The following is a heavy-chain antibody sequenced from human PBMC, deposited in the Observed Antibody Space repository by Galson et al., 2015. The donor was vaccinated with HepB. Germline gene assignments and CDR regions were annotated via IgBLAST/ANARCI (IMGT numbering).Heavy chain of an antibody. CDR3: ASDLYSSSSTDYYYYGMDV. J-gene: IGHJ6*02. CDR2: ISGSGGST. Sequence: SLRLSCAASGFTFSSYAMSWVRQAPGKGLEWVSAISGSGGSTYYADSVKGRFTISRDNSKNTLYLQMNSLRAEDTAVYYCASDLYSSSSTDYYYYGMDVWGQGTTVTVSS. CDR1: GFTFSSYA. D-gene: IGHD6-6*01. V-gene: IGHV3-23*01.